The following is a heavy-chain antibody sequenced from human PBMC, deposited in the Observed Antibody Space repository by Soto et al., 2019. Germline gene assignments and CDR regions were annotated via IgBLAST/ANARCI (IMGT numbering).Heavy chain of an antibody. Sequence: ASVKVSCKASGYTFTSYAIHWVRQAPGQRLEWMGWINAGNGNTKYSQKFQGRVTITRDTSASTAYMELSSLRSEDTAVYYCARDAFHCSGGSCYFVYWGQGTLVTVSS. V-gene: IGHV1-3*01. CDR1: GYTFTSYA. D-gene: IGHD2-15*01. J-gene: IGHJ4*02. CDR2: INAGNGNT. CDR3: ARDAFHCSGGSCYFVY.